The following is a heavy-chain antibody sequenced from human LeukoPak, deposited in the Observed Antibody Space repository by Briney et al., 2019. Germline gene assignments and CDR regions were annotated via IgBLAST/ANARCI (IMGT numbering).Heavy chain of an antibody. CDR3: AREGYYGSGSPPSLYFDY. CDR2: TSSDLNVK. J-gene: IGHJ4*02. Sequence: PGGSLRLSCVASGFTLSSYSVNWVRQAPGKGLEWVAVTSSDLNVKLYADSVKGRFTISRDNSRSTLYLQMNSLRPEDTAIYYCAREGYYGSGSPPSLYFDYWGQGTLVTVSS. CDR1: GFTLSSYS. V-gene: IGHV3-30*03. D-gene: IGHD3-10*01.